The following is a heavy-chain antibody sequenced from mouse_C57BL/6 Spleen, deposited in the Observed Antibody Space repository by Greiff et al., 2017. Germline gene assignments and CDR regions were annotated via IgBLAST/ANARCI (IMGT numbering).Heavy chain of an antibody. D-gene: IGHD1-1*01. Sequence: EVQLQQSGPELVKPGASVKMSCKASGYTFTDYNMHWVKQSHGKSLEWIGYINPNNGGTSYNQKFKGKATLTVNKSSSTAYMELRSLTSEDSAVYYCARSNYYGSSYNYAMDYWGQGTSVTVSA. CDR1: GYTFTDYN. J-gene: IGHJ4*01. CDR2: INPNNGGT. CDR3: ARSNYYGSSYNYAMDY. V-gene: IGHV1-22*01.